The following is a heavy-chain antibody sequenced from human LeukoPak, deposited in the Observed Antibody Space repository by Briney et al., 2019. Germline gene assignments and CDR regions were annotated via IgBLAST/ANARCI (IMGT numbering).Heavy chain of an antibody. CDR3: ARDGHYDILTGYFQD. Sequence: PGRSLRLSCAASGFTFSNHGIHWVRQAPGKGLEWVSYITNSGTTIYYADSVKGRFTISRDNAKNSLYLQMNSLRAEDTAVYYCARDGHYDILTGYFQDWGQGTLVTVSS. CDR2: ITNSGTTI. D-gene: IGHD3-9*01. CDR1: GFTFSNHG. V-gene: IGHV3-48*04. J-gene: IGHJ1*01.